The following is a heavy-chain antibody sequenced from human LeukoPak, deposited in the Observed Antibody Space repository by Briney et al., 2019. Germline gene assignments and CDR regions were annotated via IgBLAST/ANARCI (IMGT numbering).Heavy chain of an antibody. D-gene: IGHD4-23*01. V-gene: IGHV3-20*04. CDR3: ARGHDYGGNSRFDY. CDR2: INWNGGST. CDR1: GFTFDDYG. Sequence: QSGGSLRLSCAASGFTFDDYGMTWVRHAPGKGLEWVSGINWNGGSTGYADSVKGRFTISRDNAMNSLYLQMNSLRAEDTALYYCARGHDYGGNSRFDYWGQGTLVTVSP. J-gene: IGHJ4*02.